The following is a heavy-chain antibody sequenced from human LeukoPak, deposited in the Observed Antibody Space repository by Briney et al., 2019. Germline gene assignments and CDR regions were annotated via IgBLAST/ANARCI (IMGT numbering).Heavy chain of an antibody. Sequence: GGSLSLSCAASGFTFSTAWMSWVRQAPGKGLEWVGRIKSKTDGATTDYAAPVKGRFIISRDDSKSTVYMEMNSLRSEDTAVYYCSVEMPFDYWGQGSLVAVSS. V-gene: IGHV3-15*01. J-gene: IGHJ4*02. CDR2: IKSKTDGATT. CDR1: GFTFSTAW. D-gene: IGHD2-2*01. CDR3: SVEMPFDY.